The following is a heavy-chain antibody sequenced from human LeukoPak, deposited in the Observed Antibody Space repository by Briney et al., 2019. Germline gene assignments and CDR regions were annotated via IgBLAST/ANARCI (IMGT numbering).Heavy chain of an antibody. D-gene: IGHD1-14*01. V-gene: IGHV3-15*01. CDR2: IKSKTDGGTT. CDR3: ARDIVEPPGSGRYFDN. CDR1: GFTFSNAW. J-gene: IGHJ4*02. Sequence: NPGGSLRLSCAASGFTFSNAWMSWVRQAPGKGLEWVGRIKSKTDGGTTDYAAPVKGRFTTSRDNSRSTLYLQMNSLRPEDTAVYYCARDIVEPPGSGRYFDNWGQGTLITVSS.